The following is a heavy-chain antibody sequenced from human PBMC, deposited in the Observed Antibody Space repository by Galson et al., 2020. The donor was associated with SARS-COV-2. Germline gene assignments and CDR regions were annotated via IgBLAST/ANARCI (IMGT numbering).Heavy chain of an antibody. CDR3: AATRGRHYDSIGSYYSYYYGIDG. Sequence: SVKVSCKASGFTFTSSAMQWVRQARGQRLEWIGWIVVGSGNTNYAQKFQERVTIIRDMSTSTAYMELSSLRSEDTAVYYCAATRGRHYDSIGSYYSYYYGIDGWCQGTTVTFSS. D-gene: IGHD3-22*01. CDR1: GFTFTSSA. V-gene: IGHV1-58*02. CDR2: IVVGSGNT. J-gene: IGHJ6*02.